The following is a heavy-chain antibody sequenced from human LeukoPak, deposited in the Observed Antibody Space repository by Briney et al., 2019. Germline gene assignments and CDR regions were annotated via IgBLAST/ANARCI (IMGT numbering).Heavy chain of an antibody. CDR1: GGSFSGYY. D-gene: IGHD3-22*01. Sequence: SETLSLTCAVYGGSFSGYYWSWIRQPPGKGLEWIGEINHSGSTNYNPSLKSRVTISVDKSKNQFSLKLSSVTAADTAVYYCARDTHKYYYDSSGYYELGYWGQGTLVTVSS. V-gene: IGHV4-34*01. J-gene: IGHJ4*02. CDR3: ARDTHKYYYDSSGYYELGY. CDR2: INHSGST.